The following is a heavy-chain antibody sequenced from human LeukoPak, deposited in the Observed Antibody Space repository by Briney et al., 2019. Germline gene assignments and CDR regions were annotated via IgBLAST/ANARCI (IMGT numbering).Heavy chain of an antibody. J-gene: IGHJ3*02. CDR3: ARDHSYGFDAFDI. D-gene: IGHD5-18*01. V-gene: IGHV4-30-2*01. CDR1: GGSISSGGYS. Sequence: SETLSLTCAVSGGSISSGGYSWSWTRQPPGKGLEWIGYIYHGGSTYYNPSLKSRVTISVDRSKNQFSLKLSSVTAADTAVYYCARDHSYGFDAFDIWGQGTMVTVSS. CDR2: IYHGGST.